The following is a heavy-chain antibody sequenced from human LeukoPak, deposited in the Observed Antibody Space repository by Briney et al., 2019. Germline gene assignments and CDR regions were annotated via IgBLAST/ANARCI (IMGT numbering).Heavy chain of an antibody. V-gene: IGHV3-11*01. J-gene: IGHJ6*02. CDR2: ISSSGGVI. CDR3: AREGEAEAAYYYYGMDV. D-gene: IGHD6-13*01. Sequence: GGSLRLSCVASGFTFSHYSMNWIRQAPGKGLEWVSYISSSGGVIYYADSVKGRFTISRDNAKDSLYLQMNSLRAEDTAVYYCAREGEAEAAYYYYGMDVWGQGTTVTVSS. CDR1: GFTFSHYS.